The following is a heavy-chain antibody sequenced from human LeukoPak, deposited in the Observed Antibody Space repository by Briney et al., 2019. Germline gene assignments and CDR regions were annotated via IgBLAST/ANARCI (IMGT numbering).Heavy chain of an antibody. CDR1: GFTFSNE. CDR3: ARIAEVDTRGGGHNWFDP. V-gene: IGHV3-48*03. Sequence: GGSLRLSCAASGFTFSNEMNWVRQAPGKGLEWVSYISSSGSTIYYADSVKGRFTFSRDNAKNSLYLQMNSLTVEDAAVYYCARIAEVDTRGGGHNWFDPWGQGTLVIVSS. CDR2: ISSSGSTI. D-gene: IGHD6-13*01. J-gene: IGHJ5*02.